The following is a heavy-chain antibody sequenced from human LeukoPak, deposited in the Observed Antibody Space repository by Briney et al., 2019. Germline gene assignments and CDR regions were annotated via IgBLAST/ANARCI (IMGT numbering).Heavy chain of an antibody. Sequence: PGGSLRLSCAASGFTFSGYDMQWVRQAPGKGLEWVSGISRSGPTYYRDSVKGRFTISRDNSKDTLYLQMDSLRAEDTATYYCAKGESFAFAMWGQGTVVTVSS. CDR2: ISRSGPT. CDR3: AKGESFAFAM. CDR1: GFTFSGYD. V-gene: IGHV3-23*01. J-gene: IGHJ3*02.